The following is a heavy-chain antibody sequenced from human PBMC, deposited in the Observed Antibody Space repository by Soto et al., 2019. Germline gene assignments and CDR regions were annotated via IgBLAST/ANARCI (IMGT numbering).Heavy chain of an antibody. CDR3: ARQRRGGYWFDP. CDR1: GVSVTNGDYY. Sequence: SETLSLTCAVSGVSVTNGDYYWTWMRQSPGKGLEWIGNIYYTETTNYNPSLNSRLSISIDTSRNQFSLQLTSVTAADTAIYYCARQRRGGYWFDPWGQGTLVTVSS. J-gene: IGHJ5*02. CDR2: IYYTETT. V-gene: IGHV4-30-4*01.